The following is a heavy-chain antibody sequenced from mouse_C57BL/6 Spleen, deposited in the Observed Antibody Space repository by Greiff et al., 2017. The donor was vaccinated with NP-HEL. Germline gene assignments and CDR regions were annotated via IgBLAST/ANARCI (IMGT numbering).Heavy chain of an antibody. V-gene: IGHV1-82*01. CDR3: ARAVTTDV. Sequence: VQLQQSGPELVKPGASVKISCKASGYAFSSSWMNWVKQRPGKGLEWIGRIYPGDGDTNYNGKFKGKATLTADKSSSTAYMQLSSLTSEDSAVYFCARAVTTDVWGTGTTVTVSS. CDR2: IYPGDGDT. CDR1: GYAFSSSW. D-gene: IGHD2-12*01. J-gene: IGHJ1*03.